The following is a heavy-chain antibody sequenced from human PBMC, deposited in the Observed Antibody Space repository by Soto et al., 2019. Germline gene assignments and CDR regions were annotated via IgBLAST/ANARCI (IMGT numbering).Heavy chain of an antibody. V-gene: IGHV1-18*01. J-gene: IGHJ4*02. D-gene: IGHD6-13*01. CDR2: ISAYNGNT. CDR3: ARESSSSCHDY. CDR1: GYTFTSYG. Sequence: QVQLVQSGAEVKKPGASVKVSCKASGYTFTSYGISWVRQAPGQGLEWMGWISAYNGNTNYAQKLQGRVTMTTDTSTSTAYMELRSXXXXXXXXXXXARESSSSCHDYWGQGTLVTVSS.